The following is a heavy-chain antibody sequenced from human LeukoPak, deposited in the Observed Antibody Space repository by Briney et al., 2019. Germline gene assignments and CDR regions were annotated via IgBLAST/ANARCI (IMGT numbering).Heavy chain of an antibody. Sequence: ASVKVTCKASGYTFTGYYMHWVRQAPGQGLEWMGWINPSSGGTNYAQKFQGRVTMTRDTSISTAYMELSRLRSDDTAVYYCARDSPLEYYYGSGSYLHWFDPWGQGTLVTVSS. J-gene: IGHJ5*02. V-gene: IGHV1-2*02. CDR3: ARDSPLEYYYGSGSYLHWFDP. CDR1: GYTFTGYY. D-gene: IGHD3-10*01. CDR2: INPSSGGT.